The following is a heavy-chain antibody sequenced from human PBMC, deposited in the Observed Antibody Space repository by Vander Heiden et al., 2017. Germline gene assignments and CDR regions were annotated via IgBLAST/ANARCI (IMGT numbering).Heavy chain of an antibody. D-gene: IGHD6-19*01. CDR2: ISGSGSVT. CDR3: ATGRVSSGWF. J-gene: IGHJ4*02. CDR1: GFTFSSYA. Sequence: EVQLLESGGGLLQPGGSLRLSCAASGFTFSSYAMSWVRQAPGKGLEWVSAISGSGSVTYYADSVKGRFTISRDNSKSTLYLQMHSLRAEDTAVYYCATGRVSSGWFWGQGTLVTVSS. V-gene: IGHV3-23*01.